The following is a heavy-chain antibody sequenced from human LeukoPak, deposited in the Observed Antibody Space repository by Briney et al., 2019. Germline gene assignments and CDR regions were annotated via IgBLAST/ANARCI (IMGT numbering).Heavy chain of an antibody. Sequence: GGSLRLSCAASGFTFSSHAMNWVRQAPGKGLEWVAVISYDGSNKYYADSVKGRFTISRDNAKNSLYLQMNSLRAEDTAVYYCARVAVLVSLKESIAVAGPTEFDPWGQGTLVTVSS. CDR2: ISYDGSNK. J-gene: IGHJ5*02. CDR1: GFTFSSHA. D-gene: IGHD6-19*01. V-gene: IGHV3-30-3*01. CDR3: ARVAVLVSLKESIAVAGPTEFDP.